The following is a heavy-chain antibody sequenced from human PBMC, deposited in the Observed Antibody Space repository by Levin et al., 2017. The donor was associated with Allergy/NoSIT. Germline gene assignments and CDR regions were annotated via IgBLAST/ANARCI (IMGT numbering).Heavy chain of an antibody. V-gene: IGHV4-59*08. CDR2: IYYSGST. D-gene: IGHD3-10*01. CDR3: ARLSPPMVRGGLSGKNWFDP. CDR1: GGSISSYY. Sequence: SETLSLTCTVSGGSISSYYWSWIRQPPGKGLEWIGYIYYSGSTNYNPSLKSRVTISVDTSTNQFSLKLSSVPAADTAVYYCARLSPPMVRGGLSGKNWFDPWGQGTLVTVSS. J-gene: IGHJ5*02.